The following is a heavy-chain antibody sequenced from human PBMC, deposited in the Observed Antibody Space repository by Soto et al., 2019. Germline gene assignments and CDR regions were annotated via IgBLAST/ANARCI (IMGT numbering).Heavy chain of an antibody. CDR2: ISAYSGNT. D-gene: IGHD4-17*01. V-gene: IGHV1-18*04. Sequence: QVQLVQSGAEVKKPGASVKVSCKASGYTFTTYGITWVRQAPGQGLEWMGWISAYSGNTNYAQKLQGRLTVTTDTSKNTAYMDLRSLRSDDKAVYYCASVVKAGDYGDYGRYYFDYWGHGTLVTVSS. CDR3: ASVVKAGDYGDYGRYYFDY. J-gene: IGHJ4*01. CDR1: GYTFTTYG.